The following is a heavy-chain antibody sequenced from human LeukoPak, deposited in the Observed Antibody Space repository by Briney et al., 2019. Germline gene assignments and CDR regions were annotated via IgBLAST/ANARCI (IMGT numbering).Heavy chain of an antibody. CDR2: IYYSGST. Sequence: SETLSLTCAVYGGSFSGYYWSWIRQPPGRVLKWIGYIYYSGSTCYNPSLKSRVTISVDTSKHQFSLKLRSVTAADTAVYYCARDRVGQQLVGRNYYYYYMDVWGKGTTVTISS. D-gene: IGHD6-13*01. J-gene: IGHJ6*03. V-gene: IGHV4-59*13. CDR3: ARDRVGQQLVGRNYYYYYMDV. CDR1: GGSFSGYY.